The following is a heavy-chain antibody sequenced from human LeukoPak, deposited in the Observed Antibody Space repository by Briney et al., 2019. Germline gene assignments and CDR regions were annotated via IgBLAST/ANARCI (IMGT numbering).Heavy chain of an antibody. D-gene: IGHD3-10*01. CDR3: ARDYVYGSGSYYNRGFDY. J-gene: IGHJ4*02. Sequence: SETLSLTCTVSGGSVSSGAYYWSWIRQPPGKGLEWLGDIYSSGSTNYNPSLKSRVTMSVDTSKNQFSLKLSSVTAADTAVYYCARDYVYGSGSYYNRGFDYWGQGTLVTVSS. V-gene: IGHV4-61*08. CDR2: IYSSGST. CDR1: GGSVSSGAYY.